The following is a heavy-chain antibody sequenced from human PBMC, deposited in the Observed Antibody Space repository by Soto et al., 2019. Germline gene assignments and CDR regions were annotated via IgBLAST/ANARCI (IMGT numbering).Heavy chain of an antibody. D-gene: IGHD3-3*01. CDR3: ARDSGLRFLEWMYYGMDV. CDR1: GGSVSSGSYY. Sequence: SETLSLTCTVSGGSVSSGSYYWSWIRQPPGKGLEWIGYIYYSGSTNYNPSLKSRVTISVDTSKNQFSLKLSSVTAADTAVYYCARDSGLRFLEWMYYGMDVWGQGTTVTAP. J-gene: IGHJ6*02. CDR2: IYYSGST. V-gene: IGHV4-61*01.